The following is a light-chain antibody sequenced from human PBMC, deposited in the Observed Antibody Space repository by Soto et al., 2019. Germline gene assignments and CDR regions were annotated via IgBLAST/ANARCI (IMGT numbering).Light chain of an antibody. CDR1: QSVSSSY. V-gene: IGKV3-20*01. CDR2: GAS. CDR3: QQYDSSLSWT. Sequence: EILLTQSPGTLSLSPGERATLSCRASQSVSSSYLAWYQQKPGQAPRLLIYGASSRATGIPDRFSGSGSGTDFSFTISRLEPEDFAVYYCQQYDSSLSWTFGQGTKVDIK. J-gene: IGKJ1*01.